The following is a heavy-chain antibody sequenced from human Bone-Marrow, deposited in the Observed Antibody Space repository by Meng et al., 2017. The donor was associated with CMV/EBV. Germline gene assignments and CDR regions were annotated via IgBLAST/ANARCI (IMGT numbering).Heavy chain of an antibody. D-gene: IGHD2-21*01. Sequence: SETLSLTCTVSGDSVSSTSHYWTWIRQPPGKGLEWIGYIYYSGSTNYNPSLKSRVTISVDMSRNQLSLKLSSVTAADTAVYYCARDSGCGGDCTTAVYGMDVWGQGTTVTVSS. CDR1: GDSVSSTSHY. CDR2: IYYSGST. V-gene: IGHV4-61*01. CDR3: ARDSGCGGDCTTAVYGMDV. J-gene: IGHJ6*02.